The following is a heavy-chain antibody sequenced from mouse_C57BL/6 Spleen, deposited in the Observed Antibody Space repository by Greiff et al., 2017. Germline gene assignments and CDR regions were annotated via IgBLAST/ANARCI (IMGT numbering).Heavy chain of an antibody. V-gene: IGHV1-64*01. CDR2: IHPNSGST. Sequence: QVQLQQPGAELVKPGASVKLSCKASGYTFTSYWMHWVKQRPGQGLEWIGMIHPNSGSTNYNEKFKSKATLTVDKSSSTAYMQLSSLTSEDSSVYYCARLGDGYYSYYAMDYWGQETSDTVSS. CDR1: GYTFTSYW. D-gene: IGHD2-3*01. CDR3: ARLGDGYYSYYAMDY. J-gene: IGHJ4*01.